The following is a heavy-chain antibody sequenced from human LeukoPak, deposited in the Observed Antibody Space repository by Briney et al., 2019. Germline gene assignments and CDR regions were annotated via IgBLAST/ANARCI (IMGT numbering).Heavy chain of an antibody. Sequence: PGGSLRLSCTASGFTFSSYSMNWVRQAPGKGLEWVSYISNTGTTMYYADSVKGRFTISRDNAKNSLYLQMNSLRVEDTAVYYCVKEVEATNWGQGTLVTVS. CDR3: VKEVEATN. CDR1: GFTFSSYS. V-gene: IGHV3-48*01. J-gene: IGHJ4*02. CDR2: ISNTGTTM. D-gene: IGHD4-11*01.